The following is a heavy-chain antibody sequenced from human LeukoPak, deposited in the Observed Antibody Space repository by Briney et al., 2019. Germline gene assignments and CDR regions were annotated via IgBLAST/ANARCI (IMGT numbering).Heavy chain of an antibody. D-gene: IGHD3-22*01. CDR1: GYTFTSYG. J-gene: IGHJ3*02. Sequence: ASVKVSCKASGYTFTSYGISWVRQAPGQGLEWMGWISAYNGNTNYAQKLQGRVTMTTDTSTSTAYMELRSLRSDDTAVYYCARPSHDITMIVVVPPVDGAFDIWGQGTMVTVSS. V-gene: IGHV1-18*01. CDR3: ARPSHDITMIVVVPPVDGAFDI. CDR2: ISAYNGNT.